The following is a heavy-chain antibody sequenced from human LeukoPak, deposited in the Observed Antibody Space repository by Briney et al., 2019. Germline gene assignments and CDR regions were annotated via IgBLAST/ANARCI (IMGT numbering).Heavy chain of an antibody. CDR1: GGSISSYY. D-gene: IGHD6-19*01. CDR3: ARVGSGWYFDY. Sequence: SETLSLTCTVSGGSISSYYWSWIRQPAGKGLEWIGRIYTSGSTNYNPSLQSRVTMSVDTSKNQFSLNLSSVTAADTDVYYYARVGSGWYFDYWRQATLVTVSS. V-gene: IGHV4-4*07. J-gene: IGHJ4*02. CDR2: IYTSGST.